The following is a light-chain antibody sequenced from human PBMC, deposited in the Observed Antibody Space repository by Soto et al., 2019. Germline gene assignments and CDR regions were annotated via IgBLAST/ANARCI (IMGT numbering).Light chain of an antibody. CDR1: QSVSSSC. J-gene: IGKJ1*01. Sequence: EIVLTQSPGTPSLSPGERATLSCRASQSVSSSCLAWYRQKPGQAPRLLIYGASSRATGIPDRFSGSGSGTDVTLTIGRLEPEDFAVYYCQQYGTSPQTFGQGNKLEIK. CDR2: GAS. CDR3: QQYGTSPQT. V-gene: IGKV3-20*01.